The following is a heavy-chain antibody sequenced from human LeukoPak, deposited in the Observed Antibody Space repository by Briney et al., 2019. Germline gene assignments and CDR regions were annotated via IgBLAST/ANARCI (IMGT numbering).Heavy chain of an antibody. CDR1: GGSISSGGYY. J-gene: IGHJ4*02. Sequence: SQTLSLTCTVSGGSISSGGYYWSWIRQHPGKGLEWIGYIYYSGSTYYNPSLKSRVTISVDTCKNQFSLKLSSVTAADTAVYYCARTYYDFWSGYFYSYYFDYWGQGTLVTVSS. CDR2: IYYSGST. V-gene: IGHV4-31*03. D-gene: IGHD3-3*01. CDR3: ARTYYDFWSGYFYSYYFDY.